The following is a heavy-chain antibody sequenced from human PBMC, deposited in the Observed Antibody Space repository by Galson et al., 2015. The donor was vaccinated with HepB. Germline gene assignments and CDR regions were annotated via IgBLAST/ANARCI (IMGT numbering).Heavy chain of an antibody. J-gene: IGHJ4*02. CDR1: GFTFSSYA. CDR3: AKESQLLSEGTHDY. Sequence: LRLSCAASGFTFSSYAMSWVRQAPGKGLEWVSAISGSGGSTYYADSVKGRFTISRDNSKDTLYLQMNSLRAEDTAVYYCAKESQLLSEGTHDYWGQGTLVTVSS. D-gene: IGHD2-2*01. V-gene: IGHV3-23*01. CDR2: ISGSGGST.